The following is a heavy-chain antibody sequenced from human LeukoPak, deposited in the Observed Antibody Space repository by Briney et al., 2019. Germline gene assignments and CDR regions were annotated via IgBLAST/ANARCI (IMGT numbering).Heavy chain of an antibody. CDR1: GCTFTSYA. Sequence: ASVKVSCKASGCTFTSYAISWVREAPGQGLEWMGRIIPIFGTANYAQKFQGRVTITTDESTSTAYMELSSLRSQDTAVYYCASSQTYYYDSSGLPHWGQGTLVTVSS. D-gene: IGHD3-22*01. CDR3: ASSQTYYYDSSGLPH. J-gene: IGHJ1*01. CDR2: IIPIFGTA. V-gene: IGHV1-69*05.